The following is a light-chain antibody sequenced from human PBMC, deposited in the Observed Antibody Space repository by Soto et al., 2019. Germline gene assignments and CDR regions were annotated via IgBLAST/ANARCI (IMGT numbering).Light chain of an antibody. J-gene: IGKJ1*01. CDR2: KAS. CDR1: QSISSW. CDR3: QQYNSYWT. Sequence: DIQMTQSPSTLSASVEDRVTITCRASQSISSWLAWYQQKPGKAPKLLIYKASSLESGVPSRFSGSGSGTEFTLTISSLQPDEFATYYCQQYNSYWTFGQGNKVEIK. V-gene: IGKV1-5*03.